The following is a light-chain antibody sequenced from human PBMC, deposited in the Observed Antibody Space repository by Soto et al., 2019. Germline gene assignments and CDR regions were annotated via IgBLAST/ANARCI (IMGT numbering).Light chain of an antibody. CDR3: QQYSIWRT. V-gene: IGKV1-5*01. Sequence: DIQMTQSPSTLSASVGDRVTITCRASQTIRTWLAWYQQKPGQPPKLLIYDASTLVSGVPSRFSGSGSGTEFTLSISSLQSEDFAVYYCQQYSIWRTFGQGTKVDIK. J-gene: IGKJ1*01. CDR2: DAS. CDR1: QTIRTW.